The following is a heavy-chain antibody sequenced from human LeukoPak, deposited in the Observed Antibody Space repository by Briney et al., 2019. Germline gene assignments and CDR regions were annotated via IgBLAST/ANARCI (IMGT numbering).Heavy chain of an antibody. J-gene: IGHJ4*02. CDR3: ARLNSYFDY. D-gene: IGHD2/OR15-2a*01. Sequence: SETLSLTCTVSGGSINSSSYYWDWIRQPPGKGLEWIGSIYYSGSTYYNPSLKSRVTISVDTSKNQFSLKLSSVTAADTAVYYCARLNSYFDYWGQGTLVTVSS. CDR2: IYYSGST. CDR1: GGSINSSSYY. V-gene: IGHV4-39*01.